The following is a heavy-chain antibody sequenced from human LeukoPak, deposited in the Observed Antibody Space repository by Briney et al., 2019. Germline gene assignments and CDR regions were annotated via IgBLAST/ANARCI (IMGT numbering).Heavy chain of an antibody. Sequence: SETLSLTCTVSGGSISSGSYYWSWIRQPAGKGLEWIGRIYTSGSTNYNPSLKSRVTISVDTSKNQFSLKLSSVTAADTAVYYCASARPLAYEDSSGYHFDYWGQGTLVTVSS. CDR2: IYTSGST. CDR1: GGSISSGSYY. D-gene: IGHD3-22*01. V-gene: IGHV4-61*02. J-gene: IGHJ4*02. CDR3: ASARPLAYEDSSGYHFDY.